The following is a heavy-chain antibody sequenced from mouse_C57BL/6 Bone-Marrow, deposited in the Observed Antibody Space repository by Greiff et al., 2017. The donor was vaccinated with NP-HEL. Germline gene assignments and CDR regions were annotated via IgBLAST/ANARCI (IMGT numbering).Heavy chain of an antibody. CDR1: GYTFTSYG. Sequence: QVQLQQPGAELVMPGASVKLSCKASGYTFTSYGISWVKQRTGQGLEWIGEIYPRSGNTYYNEKFKGKATLTADKSSSTAYMELRSLTSEDSAVYFCARRRVVEETDWYFDVWGTGTTVTVSA. CDR2: IYPRSGNT. CDR3: ARRRVVEETDWYFDV. D-gene: IGHD1-1*01. J-gene: IGHJ1*03. V-gene: IGHV1-81*01.